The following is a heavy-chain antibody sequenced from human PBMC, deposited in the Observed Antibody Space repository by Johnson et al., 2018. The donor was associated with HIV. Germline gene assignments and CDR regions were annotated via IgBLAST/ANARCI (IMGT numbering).Heavy chain of an antibody. D-gene: IGHD1-1*01. J-gene: IGHJ3*02. V-gene: IGHV3-7*01. CDR1: QFMFSRYW. Sequence: VQLVESGGGLVQPGGSLRLSCAASQFMFSRYWMTWVRQAPGKGLEWVANINQDGSETHYVDSVKGRFTISRDNAKNSLYLQMDSLRAEDTAVYYCARDLDWVDGLDIWGQGTMVSVSS. CDR2: INQDGSET. CDR3: ARDLDWVDGLDI.